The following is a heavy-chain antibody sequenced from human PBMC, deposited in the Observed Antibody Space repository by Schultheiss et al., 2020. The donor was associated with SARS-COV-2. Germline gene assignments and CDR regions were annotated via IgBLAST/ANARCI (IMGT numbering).Heavy chain of an antibody. CDR3: ARLVPRTGRPTARIAAAGGFDY. J-gene: IGHJ4*02. D-gene: IGHD6-13*01. V-gene: IGHV1-18*01. CDR2: ISTNNGDT. CDR1: GYTFTIYG. Sequence: ASVKVSCRTSGYTFTIYGISWVRQAPGQGLEWMGWISTNNGDTKYEQKFQGRVTMTTDTSTSTAYMELRSLRSDDTAVYYCARLVPRTGRPTARIAAAGGFDYWGQGTLVTVSS.